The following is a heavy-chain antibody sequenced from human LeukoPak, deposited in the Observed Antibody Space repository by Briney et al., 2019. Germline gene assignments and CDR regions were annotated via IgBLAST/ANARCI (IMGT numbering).Heavy chain of an antibody. Sequence: SETLSLTCAVYGGSFSGYYWSWIRQPPGKGLEWIGEINHSGSTNYNPSLKGRVTISVDTSKNQFSLKLSSVTAADTAVYYCAPRRDYYDSSGSFDYWGQGTLVTVSS. CDR2: INHSGST. D-gene: IGHD3-22*01. CDR3: APRRDYYDSSGSFDY. V-gene: IGHV4-34*01. CDR1: GGSFSGYY. J-gene: IGHJ4*02.